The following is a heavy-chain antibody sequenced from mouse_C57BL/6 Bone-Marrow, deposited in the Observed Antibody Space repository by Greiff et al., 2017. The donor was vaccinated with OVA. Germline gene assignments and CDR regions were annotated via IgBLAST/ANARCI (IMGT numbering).Heavy chain of an antibody. Sequence: EVHLVESGGGLVQSGRSLRLSCATSGFTFSDFYMEWVRQAPGKGLEWIAASRNKANDYTTEYSASVKGRFIVSRDTSQSILYLQMNALRAEDTAIYYCARDAYDYYAMDYWGQGTSVTVSS. V-gene: IGHV7-1*01. J-gene: IGHJ4*01. CDR3: ARDAYDYYAMDY. CDR2: SRNKANDYTT. CDR1: GFTFSDFY. D-gene: IGHD2-10*02.